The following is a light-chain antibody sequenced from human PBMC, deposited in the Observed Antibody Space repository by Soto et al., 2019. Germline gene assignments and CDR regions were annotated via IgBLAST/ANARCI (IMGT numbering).Light chain of an antibody. CDR2: GGS. CDR3: LQSTYWHPT. CDR1: QSLVHSGGNTY. V-gene: IGKV2-30*02. Sequence: DVMMTQSPLSLPVTLGQPASISCRSSQSLVHSGGNTYLSWFHQRPGQSPRRLIDGGSYRESGVPSRFNGSGSGTGFTLKVMRVEAEDVGDYYCLQSTYWHPTFGGGTEVEIK. J-gene: IGKJ4*01.